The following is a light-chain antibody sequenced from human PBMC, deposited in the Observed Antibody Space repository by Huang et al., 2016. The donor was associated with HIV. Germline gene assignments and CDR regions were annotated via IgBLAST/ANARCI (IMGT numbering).Light chain of an antibody. CDR1: QSLLYNSNNKND. V-gene: IGKV4-1*01. CDR2: WAS. CDR3: QQHYSSPPT. Sequence: DIVMTQSPDSLAVSLGERATINCKSSQSLLYNSNNKNDLAWYQQKPGQSPNLLIYWASSRKSGVPDRFSGSGSETDFTLTISSLQAEDVAVYYCQQHYSSPPTFGQGTKLEIK. J-gene: IGKJ2*01.